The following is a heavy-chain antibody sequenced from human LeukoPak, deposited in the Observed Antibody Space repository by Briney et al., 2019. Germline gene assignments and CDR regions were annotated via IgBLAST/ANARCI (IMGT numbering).Heavy chain of an antibody. Sequence: SETLSLTCAVYGGSFSGYYWSWIRQPPGKGLEWIGEINHSGSTNYNPSLKSRVTISVDTSKSQFSLKLGSVTAADTAVYYCARGGGYSSSWYGGYFDYWGQGTLVTVSS. CDR1: GGSFSGYY. CDR2: INHSGST. J-gene: IGHJ4*02. D-gene: IGHD6-13*01. CDR3: ARGGGYSSSWYGGYFDY. V-gene: IGHV4-34*01.